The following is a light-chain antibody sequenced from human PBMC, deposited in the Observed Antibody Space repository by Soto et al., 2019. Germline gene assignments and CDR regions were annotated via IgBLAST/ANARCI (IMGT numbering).Light chain of an antibody. V-gene: IGLV3-21*02. CDR1: NIGSKS. CDR2: DDS. J-gene: IGLJ1*01. CDR3: KSYAGNNTYV. Sequence: SYELTQPPSVSVAPGQTARITCGGNNIGSKSVHWYQQKPGQAPVLVVYDDSDRPSGVPDRFSGSKSGNTASLTVSGLQAADEADYFCKSYAGNNTYVFGSGTKVTVL.